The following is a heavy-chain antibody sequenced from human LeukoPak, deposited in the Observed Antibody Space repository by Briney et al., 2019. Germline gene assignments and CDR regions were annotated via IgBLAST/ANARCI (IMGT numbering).Heavy chain of an antibody. CDR2: MNPNNGDS. Sequence: GASVKVSRKASGYTFTSYTIDWVRQAPGQGLEWMGWMNPNNGDSGSTQKFQGRVTMTRDTSISTAYMELSSLTSEDAAVYYCVRVDDHGSRSDGNWFDPWGQGTLVTVSS. J-gene: IGHJ5*02. V-gene: IGHV1-8*01. D-gene: IGHD3-10*01. CDR3: VRVDDHGSRSDGNWFDP. CDR1: GYTFTSYT.